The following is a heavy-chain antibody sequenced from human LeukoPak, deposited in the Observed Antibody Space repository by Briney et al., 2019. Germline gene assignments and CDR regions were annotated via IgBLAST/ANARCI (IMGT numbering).Heavy chain of an antibody. CDR2: ISHSGTT. CDR1: GGSFRGYY. J-gene: IGHJ4*02. V-gene: IGHV4-34*01. D-gene: IGHD3-3*01. Sequence: SETLSLTCAVYGGSFRGYYWSWIRQPPGKALEWIGDISHSGTTNYNPSLKSRVTISVDKSMNPFSLKLTSVTAADTAVYYCARNYDLWGQGTLVTVSS. CDR3: ARNYDL.